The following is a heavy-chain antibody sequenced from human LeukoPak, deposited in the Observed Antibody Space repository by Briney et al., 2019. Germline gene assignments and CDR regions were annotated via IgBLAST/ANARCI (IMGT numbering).Heavy chain of an antibody. Sequence: PSETLSLTCTVSGYSISSGYYWGWIRQPPGKGLEWIGSIYHSGRTFYNPSLKSRVTISVDTSKNQFSLKLSSVTAADTAVYYCAREYNWYFDLWGRGTLVTVSS. CDR1: GYSISSGYY. V-gene: IGHV4-38-2*02. CDR3: AREYNWYFDL. J-gene: IGHJ2*01. CDR2: IYHSGRT. D-gene: IGHD5-18*01.